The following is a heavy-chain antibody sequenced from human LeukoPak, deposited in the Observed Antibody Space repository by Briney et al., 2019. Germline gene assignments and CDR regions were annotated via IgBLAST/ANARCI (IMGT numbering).Heavy chain of an antibody. CDR3: ARDPLGTDTIDY. CDR2: IYSGGTT. CDR1: GFTVSSNY. J-gene: IGHJ4*02. D-gene: IGHD1-1*01. V-gene: IGHV3-53*01. Sequence: PGGSLRLSCAASGFTVSSNYMSWVRQAPGKGLEWISVIYSGGTTYYADSVKGRFTISRDNSKNTMYLQMNSLRAEDTAVYYCARDPLGTDTIDYWGQGTLVTVSS.